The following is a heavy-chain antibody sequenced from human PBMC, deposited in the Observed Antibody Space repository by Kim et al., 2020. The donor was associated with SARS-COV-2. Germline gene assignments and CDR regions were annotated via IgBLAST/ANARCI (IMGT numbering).Heavy chain of an antibody. J-gene: IGHJ3*02. CDR3: AREGDAFGATIAFDI. V-gene: IGHV4-59*01. Sequence: PSLKSRVTISVDTSKNQFSLKLSSVTAADTAVYYCAREGDAFGATIAFDIWGQGTMVTVSS. D-gene: IGHD1-26*01.